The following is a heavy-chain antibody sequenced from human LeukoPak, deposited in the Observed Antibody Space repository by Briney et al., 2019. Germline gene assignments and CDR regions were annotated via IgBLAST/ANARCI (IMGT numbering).Heavy chain of an antibody. Sequence: PSETLSLTCTVSGGSISSYYWSWIRQPPGKGLEWIGYIYTSGSTNYNPSLKSRVTISVDTSKNQFSLKLSSVTAADTAVYYCARQVEGYCSGGSCYSSYFDYWGQGTTVTVSS. CDR1: GGSISSYY. CDR3: ARQVEGYCSGGSCYSSYFDY. J-gene: IGHJ4*03. CDR2: IYTSGST. V-gene: IGHV4-4*09. D-gene: IGHD2-15*01.